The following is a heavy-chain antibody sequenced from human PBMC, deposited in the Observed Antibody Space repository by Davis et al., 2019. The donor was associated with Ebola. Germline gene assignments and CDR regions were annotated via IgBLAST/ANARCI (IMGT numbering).Heavy chain of an antibody. CDR3: ARGRLELLCSAVDY. CDR1: GGSISSGDYY. D-gene: IGHD1-7*01. Sequence: SETLSLTCTVSGGSISSGDYYWSWIRQPPGKGLEWIGYIYYSGSTYYNPSLKSRVTISVDTSKIQFSLKLSSVTAADTAVYYCARGRLELLCSAVDYWGQGTLVTVSS. CDR2: IYYSGST. J-gene: IGHJ4*02. V-gene: IGHV4-30-4*01.